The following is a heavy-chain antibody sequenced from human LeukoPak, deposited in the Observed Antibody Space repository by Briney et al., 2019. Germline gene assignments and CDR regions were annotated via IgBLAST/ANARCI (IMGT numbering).Heavy chain of an antibody. CDR1: GFTFSIYA. J-gene: IGHJ4*02. CDR3: AKDLRGGPRDGFDY. CDR2: ISGGGGST. Sequence: PGGSLRLSCAASGFTFSIYAMNWVRQAPGKGLEWVSGISGGGGSTYYADSVKGRFTISRDNSKNTLYLQMNSLRAEDTAVYYCAKDLRGGPRDGFDYWGQGTLVTVPS. V-gene: IGHV3-23*01. D-gene: IGHD4-23*01.